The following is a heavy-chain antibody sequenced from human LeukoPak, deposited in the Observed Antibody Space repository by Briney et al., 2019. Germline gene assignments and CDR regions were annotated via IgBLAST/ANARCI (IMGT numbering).Heavy chain of an antibody. D-gene: IGHD1-1*01. V-gene: IGHV3-23*01. J-gene: IGHJ4*02. Sequence: GGSLRLSCAASGFTVSTNYMSWFRQAPGKGLEWVSVISDSGGNAFYADSVRGRFTISRDNSKNTLYLEMNSLRAEDTAVYYCAKDAGTSTYFDYWGRGTLVTVSS. CDR3: AKDAGTSTYFDY. CDR2: ISDSGGNA. CDR1: GFTVSTNY.